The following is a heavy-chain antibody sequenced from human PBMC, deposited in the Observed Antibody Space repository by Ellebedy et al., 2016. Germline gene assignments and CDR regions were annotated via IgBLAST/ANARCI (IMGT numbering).Heavy chain of an antibody. D-gene: IGHD2-2*01. V-gene: IGHV3-23*01. CDR3: VRDPRSSNTCCRWFDP. CDR2: ISGAGYTT. J-gene: IGHJ5*02. Sequence: GESLKISXAASGFMFRNYFMSWVRQAPGKGLEWVATISGAGYTTFFADSVKGRFTVSRDNSNNTLYLQMSSLRNEDTAVYYCVRDPRSSNTCCRWFDPWGQGTLVTVSS. CDR1: GFMFRNYF.